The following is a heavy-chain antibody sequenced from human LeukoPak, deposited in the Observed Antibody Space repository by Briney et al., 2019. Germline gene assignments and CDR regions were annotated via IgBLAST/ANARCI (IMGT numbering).Heavy chain of an antibody. V-gene: IGHV1-2*04. CDR2: INPNSGGT. CDR1: GYTFTGYY. J-gene: IGHJ6*02. Sequence: ASVKVSCKASGYTFTGYYMHWVRQAPGQGLEWMGWINPNSGGTNYAQKFQGWVTMTRDTSISTAYMELSRLRSDDTAVYYCAREFRSVGYYYGMDVWGQGTTVTVSS. CDR3: AREFRSVGYYYGMDV. D-gene: IGHD1-26*01.